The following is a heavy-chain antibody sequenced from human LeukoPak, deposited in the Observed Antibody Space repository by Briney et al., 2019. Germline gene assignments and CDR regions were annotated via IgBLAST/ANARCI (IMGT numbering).Heavy chain of an antibody. J-gene: IGHJ4*02. CDR1: GFTFSSYG. V-gene: IGHV3-30*02. CDR2: IRYDGSNK. CDR3: AKGGTIQLWFPIDY. Sequence: GGSLRLSCAASGFTFSSYGMHWVRQDPGKGLEWVAFIRYDGSNKYYADSVKGRFTISRDNSKNTLYLQMNSLRAEDTAVYYCAKGGTIQLWFPIDYWGQGTLVTVSS. D-gene: IGHD5-18*01.